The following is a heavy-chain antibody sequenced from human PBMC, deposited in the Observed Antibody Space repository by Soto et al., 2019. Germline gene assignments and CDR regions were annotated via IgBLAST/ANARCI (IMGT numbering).Heavy chain of an antibody. CDR3: ARGYCISTSCYVADYYYGMDV. V-gene: IGHV1-69*12. CDR1: GGTFSSYA. D-gene: IGHD2-2*01. J-gene: IGHJ6*02. Sequence: QVQLVQSGAEVKKPGSSVKVSCKASGGTFSSYAISWVRQAPGQGLEWMGGIIPIFGTANYAQKFQGRVTITADESTSTAYMELSSLRSEDTAVYYCARGYCISTSCYVADYYYGMDVWGQGTTVTVSS. CDR2: IIPIFGTA.